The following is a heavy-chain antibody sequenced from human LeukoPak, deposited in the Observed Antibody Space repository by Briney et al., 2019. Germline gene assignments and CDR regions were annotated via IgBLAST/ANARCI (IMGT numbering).Heavy chain of an antibody. CDR3: ARSPRGGGSYLRSVFDY. J-gene: IGHJ4*02. V-gene: IGHV4-59*12. CDR1: GGSISSYY. D-gene: IGHD1-26*01. CDR2: IYYSGST. Sequence: NPSETLSLTCTVSGGSISSYYWSWIRQPPGKGLEWIGYIYYSGSTNYNPSLKSRVTMSVDTSKNQFSLKLSSVTAADTAVYYCARSPRGGGSYLRSVFDYWGQGTLVTVSS.